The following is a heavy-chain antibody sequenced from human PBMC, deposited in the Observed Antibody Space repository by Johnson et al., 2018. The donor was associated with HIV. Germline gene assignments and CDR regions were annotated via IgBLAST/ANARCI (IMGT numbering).Heavy chain of an antibody. Sequence: VQLVESGGGVVQPGRSLRLSCAASGFTFSSYAMHWVRQAPGKGLEWVAVISYDGSKKYYADSVKGRFTISRDNAKNSLYLQMNSLRAEDTAVYYCATDVLGVDAFDIWGQGTMVTVSS. CDR2: ISYDGSKK. V-gene: IGHV3-30*04. J-gene: IGHJ3*02. D-gene: IGHD4/OR15-4a*01. CDR1: GFTFSSYA. CDR3: ATDVLGVDAFDI.